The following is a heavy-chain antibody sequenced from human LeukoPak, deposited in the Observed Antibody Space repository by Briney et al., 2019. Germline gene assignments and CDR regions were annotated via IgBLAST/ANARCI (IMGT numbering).Heavy chain of an antibody. CDR2: INPKSGGA. CDR3: ARRYNWNYLDY. CDR1: GFTFNAYN. Sequence: ASVKVSCKASGFTFNAYNIHWVRQAPGQGLEWMGWINPKSGGANYAQKFQGRVTMTRDTSISTAYMELSRLRSDDTAVYYCARRYNWNYLDYWGQGTLVTVSS. D-gene: IGHD1-20*01. J-gene: IGHJ4*02. V-gene: IGHV1-2*02.